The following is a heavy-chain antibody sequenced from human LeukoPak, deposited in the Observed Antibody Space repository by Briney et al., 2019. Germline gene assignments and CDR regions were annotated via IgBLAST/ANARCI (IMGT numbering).Heavy chain of an antibody. CDR1: GGSLSSGGYY. D-gene: IGHD6-6*01. Sequence: PSQTLSLTCTVSGGSLSSGGYYWSWIRQHPGKGLEWIGYIYYGGSTYYNPSLKSRVTISVDTSKNQFSLKLSSVTAADTAVYYCAREASRLGGGIAARLTYFDYWGQGTLVTVSS. CDR2: IYYGGST. CDR3: AREASRLGGGIAARLTYFDY. J-gene: IGHJ4*02. V-gene: IGHV4-31*03.